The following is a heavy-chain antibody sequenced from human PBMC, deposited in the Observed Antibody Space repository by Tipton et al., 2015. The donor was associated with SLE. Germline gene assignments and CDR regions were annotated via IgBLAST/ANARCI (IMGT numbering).Heavy chain of an antibody. J-gene: IGHJ4*02. D-gene: IGHD3-22*01. CDR2: IYYSGST. CDR3: ARRIYFYDSSGFFDY. V-gene: IGHV4-39*01. CDR1: GGSISSSSYY. Sequence: TLSLTCTVSGGSISSSSYYWGWIRQPPGKGLEWIGSIYYSGSTYYNPSLKSRVTISVDTSKNQFSLKLSSVTAADTAVYYCARRIYFYDSSGFFDYWGQGTLVTVSS.